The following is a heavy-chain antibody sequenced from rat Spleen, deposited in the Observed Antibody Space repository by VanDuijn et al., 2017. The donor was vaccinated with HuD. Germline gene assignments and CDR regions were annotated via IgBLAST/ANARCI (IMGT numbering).Heavy chain of an antibody. CDR1: GFTFRNYG. V-gene: IGHV5-29*01. CDR3: ARPHNYRYVMNV. D-gene: IGHD1-10*01. J-gene: IGHJ4*01. Sequence: EVQLVESGGGLVQPGRSLKLSCVASGFTFRNYGMAWVRQTLTKGLEWVATISYDGSSTYYRDSVKGRFTISRDNAKSTLYLQMNSLRSEDTATYFCARPHNYRYVMNVWGQGASVTVSS. CDR2: ISYDGSST.